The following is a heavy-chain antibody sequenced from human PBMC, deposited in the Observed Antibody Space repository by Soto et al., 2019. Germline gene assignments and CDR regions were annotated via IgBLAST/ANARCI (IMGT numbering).Heavy chain of an antibody. D-gene: IGHD3-16*01. CDR2: ISGSGGGT. J-gene: IGHJ4*02. CDR1: GFTFSSYA. CDR3: AKFGRDKTKGSPPYYIGY. V-gene: IGHV3-23*01. Sequence: EVQVLESGGGLVQPGGSLRLSCAASGFTFSSYAMSWVRQAPGKGLEWVSSISGSGGGTYYADSVKGRFTFSRDNAKNTLYLQMNSLRGEDTGVYYCAKFGRDKTKGSPPYYIGYWGQGAMVTVSS.